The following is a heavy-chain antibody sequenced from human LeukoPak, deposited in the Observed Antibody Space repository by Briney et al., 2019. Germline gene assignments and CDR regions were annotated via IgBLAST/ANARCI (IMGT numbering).Heavy chain of an antibody. CDR2: ISYDGSNK. J-gene: IGHJ3*02. D-gene: IGHD3-9*01. V-gene: IGHV3-30*18. CDR3: AKVPAHELRYFDWFTADDAFDI. CDR1: GFTFNNYG. Sequence: GGSLRLSCAASGFTFNNYGMHWVRQAPGKGLEWVAVISYDGSNKYYADSVKGRFTISRDNSKNTLYLQMNSLRAEDTAVYYCAKVPAHELRYFDWFTADDAFDIWGQGTMVTVSS.